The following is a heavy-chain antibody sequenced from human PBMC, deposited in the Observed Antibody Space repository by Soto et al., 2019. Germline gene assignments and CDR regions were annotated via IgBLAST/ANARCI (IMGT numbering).Heavy chain of an antibody. CDR1: GGTFSTYA. CDR2: IIPMFGTA. Sequence: QVQLVQSGAEVKKPESSVKVSCKAPGGTFSTYAISWVRQAPGQGLEWMGGIIPMFGTANYAQRFQDRVTITADESTNTVYRELSSLRSEDTGVYFCASGIQLWLRRINNGYSGWGQGTLVTVSS. D-gene: IGHD5-18*01. V-gene: IGHV1-69*12. CDR3: ASGIQLWLRRINNGYSG. J-gene: IGHJ4*02.